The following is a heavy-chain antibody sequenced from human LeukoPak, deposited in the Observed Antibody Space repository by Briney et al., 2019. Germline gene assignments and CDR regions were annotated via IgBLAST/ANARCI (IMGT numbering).Heavy chain of an antibody. D-gene: IGHD6-13*01. CDR2: INDGGSA. CDR1: GGPFRGAY. J-gene: IGHJ3*01. CDR3: ATEGLAATGTQWHPLDV. Sequence: SETLSLSCAVNGGPFRGAYWNWIRQPPGKGLEWIGEINDGGSAKYNPSLGSRVTLSVDRSKNLFSLNLTSVTAADTAVYFCATEGLAATGTQWHPLDVWGQGTMVSVSS. V-gene: IGHV4-34*01.